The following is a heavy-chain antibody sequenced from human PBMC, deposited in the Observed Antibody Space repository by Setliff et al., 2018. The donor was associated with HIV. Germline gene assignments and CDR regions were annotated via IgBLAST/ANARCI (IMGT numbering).Heavy chain of an antibody. CDR3: ARAPYYYDSSGYYLIDY. V-gene: IGHV1-8*02. CDR1: GYTFTSYD. Sequence: GASVKVSCKASGYTFTSYDINWVRQATGQGLEGMGWMNPNSGNTGYAQKFQGRVTMTRNTSISTAYMELSSLRSEDTAVYYCARAPYYYDSSGYYLIDYWGQGTLVTVSS. J-gene: IGHJ4*02. CDR2: MNPNSGNT. D-gene: IGHD3-22*01.